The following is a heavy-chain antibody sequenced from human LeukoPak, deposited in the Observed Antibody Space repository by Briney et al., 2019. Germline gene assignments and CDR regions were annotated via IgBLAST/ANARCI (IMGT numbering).Heavy chain of an antibody. V-gene: IGHV1-2*02. CDR3: ANSGSYFPGFDY. CDR2: INPNSGGT. J-gene: IGHJ4*02. CDR1: GYTFTGYY. D-gene: IGHD1-26*01. Sequence: ASVKVSCKASGYTFTGYYMHWVRQAPGQGLEWMGWINPNSGGTNYAQKFQGRVTMTRDTSISTAYMELSRPRSDDTAVYYCANSGSYFPGFDYWGQGTLVTVSS.